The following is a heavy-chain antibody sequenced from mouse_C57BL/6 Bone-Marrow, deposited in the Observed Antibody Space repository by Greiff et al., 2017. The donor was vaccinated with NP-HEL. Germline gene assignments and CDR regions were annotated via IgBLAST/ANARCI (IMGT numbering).Heavy chain of an antibody. J-gene: IGHJ3*01. CDR3: ASPDYSNYAWFAY. CDR2: IDPSDSDT. Sequence: QVQLQQPGAELVRPGSSVKLSCKASGYTFTSYWMHWVKQRPIQGLEWIGNIDPSDSDTNYNQKFKGKATLTVDKSSSTAYMQLSSLTSEDSAVYYCASPDYSNYAWFAYWGQGTLVTVSA. CDR1: GYTFTSYW. D-gene: IGHD2-5*01. V-gene: IGHV1-52*01.